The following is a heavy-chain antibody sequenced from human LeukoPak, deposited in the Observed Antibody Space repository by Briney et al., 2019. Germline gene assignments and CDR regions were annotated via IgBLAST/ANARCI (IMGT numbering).Heavy chain of an antibody. Sequence: SVKVSCKASGGTFSSYAISWVRQAPGQGLEWMGGIIPIFGTANYAQKFQGRVTITRDTSASTAYMELSSLRSEDTAVYYCARGYYYGSGSHDYWGQGTLVTVSS. CDR2: IIPIFGTA. CDR1: GGTFSSYA. J-gene: IGHJ4*02. V-gene: IGHV1-69*05. D-gene: IGHD3-10*01. CDR3: ARGYYYGSGSHDY.